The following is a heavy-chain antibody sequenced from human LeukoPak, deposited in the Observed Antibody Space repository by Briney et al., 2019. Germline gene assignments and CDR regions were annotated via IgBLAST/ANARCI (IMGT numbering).Heavy chain of an antibody. Sequence: GGSLRLSCAASGFTFSSYSMNWVRQAPGKGLEWVSSISSSSSYIYYADSVKGRFTISRDNSKDTLYLQMNSLRAEDTAVYYCAKDLSMPGEMATIRGFDFDYWGQGTLVTVSS. CDR1: GFTFSSYS. CDR2: ISSSSSYI. D-gene: IGHD5-24*01. J-gene: IGHJ4*02. V-gene: IGHV3-21*04. CDR3: AKDLSMPGEMATIRGFDFDY.